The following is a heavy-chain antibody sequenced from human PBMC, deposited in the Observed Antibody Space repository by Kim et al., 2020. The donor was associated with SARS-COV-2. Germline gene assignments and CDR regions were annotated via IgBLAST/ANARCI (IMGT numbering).Heavy chain of an antibody. D-gene: IGHD3-10*01. J-gene: IGHJ4*02. CDR2: ISYDGSNK. CDR1: GFTFSSYG. V-gene: IGHV3-30*18. CDR3: AKDFRSGGSGSL. Sequence: GGSLRLSCAASGFTFSSYGMHWVRQAPGKGLEWVAVISYDGSNKYYADSVKGRFTISRDNSKNTLYLQMNSLRAEDTAVYYCAKDFRSGGSGSLWGQGTLVTVSS.